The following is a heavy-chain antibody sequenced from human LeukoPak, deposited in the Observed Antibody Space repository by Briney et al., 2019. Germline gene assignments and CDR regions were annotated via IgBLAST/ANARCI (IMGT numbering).Heavy chain of an antibody. CDR3: ARGMRRDDSSGYYPWYFDY. J-gene: IGHJ4*02. D-gene: IGHD3-22*01. V-gene: IGHV4-30-4*07. CDR1: GGSISSGGYS. Sequence: KSSETLSLTCAVSGGSISSGGYSWSWIRQPPGKGLEWIGYIYYSGSTYYNPSLKSRVTISVDTSKNQFSLKLSSVTAADTAVYYCARGMRRDDSSGYYPWYFDYWGQGTLVTVSS. CDR2: IYYSGST.